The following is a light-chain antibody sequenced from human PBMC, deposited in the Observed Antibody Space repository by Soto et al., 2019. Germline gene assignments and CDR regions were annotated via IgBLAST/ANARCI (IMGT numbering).Light chain of an antibody. V-gene: IGKV3-20*01. CDR2: GAS. CDR1: QSVRSSY. J-gene: IGKJ4*01. CDR3: QQYGSPLT. Sequence: EIVLTQSPVTLSLSPGERATLSCRASQSVRSSYLAWYQQRPGQAPRLLIYGASSRATGIPDRFTGSGSGTDFTLTISRLEPEDSAVYYCQQYGSPLTFGGGTKVDIK.